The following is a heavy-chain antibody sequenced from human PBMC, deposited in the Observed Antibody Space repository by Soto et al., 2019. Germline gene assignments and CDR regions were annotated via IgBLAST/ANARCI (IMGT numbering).Heavy chain of an antibody. CDR3: AKDSTVTTSLYFYYYGFDV. CDR1: GFTFNHYA. Sequence: VQLLESGGGLVQPGGSLRLACSASGFTFNHYAMSWVRQAPGKGLEWVSAVSGRGGSTKYADSVKGRFAISRDNSNSMLFLQMDSLRGEDTAVYYCAKDSTVTTSLYFYYYGFDVWGQGTTVTVSS. CDR2: VSGRGGST. J-gene: IGHJ6*02. V-gene: IGHV3-23*01. D-gene: IGHD4-17*01.